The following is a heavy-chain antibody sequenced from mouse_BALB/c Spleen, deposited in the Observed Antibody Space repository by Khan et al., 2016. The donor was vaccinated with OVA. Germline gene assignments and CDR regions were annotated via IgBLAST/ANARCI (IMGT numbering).Heavy chain of an antibody. CDR3: VRGGFAY. CDR2: ISSVAYSI. Sequence: VELVESGGGLVQPGGSRKLSCAASGFTFIDYGMAWVRPTPGKGPEWIAFISSVAYSIYYADTETGRFTISRENAKNTLYLEMSSLRSDDTAMYYCVRGGFAYWGQGTLVTVSA. V-gene: IGHV5-15*02. CDR1: GFTFIDYG. J-gene: IGHJ3*01.